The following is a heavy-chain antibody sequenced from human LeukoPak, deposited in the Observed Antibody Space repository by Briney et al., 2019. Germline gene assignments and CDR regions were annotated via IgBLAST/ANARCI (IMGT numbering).Heavy chain of an antibody. CDR1: GGSISSGGYY. D-gene: IGHD4-17*01. J-gene: IGHJ4*02. Sequence: PSETLSLTCTVSGGSISSGGYYWSWIRQHPGKGLEWIGYIYYSGSTYYNPSLKSRVTISVDTSKNQFSLKLSSVTAADTAVYYCARGNDYGDPNFDYWGQGTLVTVSS. CDR2: IYYSGST. CDR3: ARGNDYGDPNFDY. V-gene: IGHV4-31*03.